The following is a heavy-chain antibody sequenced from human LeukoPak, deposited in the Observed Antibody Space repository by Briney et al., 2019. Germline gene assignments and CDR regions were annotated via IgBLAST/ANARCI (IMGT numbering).Heavy chain of an antibody. Sequence: ASVKVSCKASGYTFTGYYMHWVRQAPGQGLEWMGWINPIFGTANYAQKFQGRVTITTDESTSTAYMELSRLRSDDTAVYYCARGPYYGSGSYYLYWGQGTLVTVSS. J-gene: IGHJ4*02. CDR1: GYTFTGYY. CDR2: INPIFGTA. CDR3: ARGPYYGSGSYYLY. D-gene: IGHD3-10*01. V-gene: IGHV1-69*05.